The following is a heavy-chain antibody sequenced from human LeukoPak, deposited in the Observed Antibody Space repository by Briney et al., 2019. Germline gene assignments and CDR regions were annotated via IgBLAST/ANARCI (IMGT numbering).Heavy chain of an antibody. CDR2: INPNSGGT. D-gene: IGHD6-13*01. Sequence: GASVKVSCKASGYTFTGYYMHWVRQAPGQGLEWMGWINPNSGGTNYAQKFQGRVTMTRDTSISTAYMELSRLRSDDTAVYYCARARAAAATGWFDPWGQGTLVTVSS. V-gene: IGHV1-2*02. CDR3: ARARAAAATGWFDP. CDR1: GYTFTGYY. J-gene: IGHJ5*02.